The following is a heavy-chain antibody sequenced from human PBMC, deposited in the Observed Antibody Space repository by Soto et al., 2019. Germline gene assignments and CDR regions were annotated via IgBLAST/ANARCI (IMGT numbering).Heavy chain of an antibody. Sequence: QVQLVQSGAEVKKPGASVKVSCKASGYTFSSYYIHWVRQAPGQGLEWIGIVNPNGGSTNYSQNCKGRLTVTRDTSTTTVYMALSALTSDDSAMYYCARGLGLGDCWGQGTLVTVSS. J-gene: IGHJ4*02. CDR3: ARGLGLGDC. D-gene: IGHD3-9*01. V-gene: IGHV1-46*01. CDR2: VNPNGGST. CDR1: GYTFSSYY.